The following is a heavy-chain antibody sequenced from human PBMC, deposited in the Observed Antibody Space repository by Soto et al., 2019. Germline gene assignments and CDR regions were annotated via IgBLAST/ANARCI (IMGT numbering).Heavy chain of an antibody. Sequence: TLSLTCAVSGGSISSGGYSWSWIRQPPGKGLEWIGCIYHSGSTYYNPSLKSRVTISVDTSKNQFSLKLSSVTAADTAVYYCARLGGYSGYDVVYYGMDVWGQGTTVTVSS. V-gene: IGHV4-30-2*03. CDR3: ARLGGYSGYDVVYYGMDV. CDR1: GGSISSGGYS. J-gene: IGHJ6*02. CDR2: IYHSGST. D-gene: IGHD5-12*01.